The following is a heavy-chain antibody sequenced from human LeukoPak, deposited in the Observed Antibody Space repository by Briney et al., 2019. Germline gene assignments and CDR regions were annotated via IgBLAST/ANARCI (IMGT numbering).Heavy chain of an antibody. CDR1: GGSISSSSYY. V-gene: IGHV4-39*01. J-gene: IGHJ5*02. D-gene: IGHD2-2*01. CDR2: IYYSGST. Sequence: SETLSLTCTVSGGSISSSSYYWGWIRQPPGKGLEWIGSIYYSGSTYYNPSLKGRVTISVDTSKNQFSLKLSSVTAADTAVYYCARSRSRSHTGWFDPWGQGTLVTVSS. CDR3: ARSRSRSHTGWFDP.